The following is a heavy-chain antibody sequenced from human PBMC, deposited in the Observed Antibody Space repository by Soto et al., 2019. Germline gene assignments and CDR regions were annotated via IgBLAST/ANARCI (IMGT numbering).Heavy chain of an antibody. Sequence: AASVKVSCKASGGTFSSYAISWVRQAPGQGLEWMGGIIPIFGTANYAQKFQGRVTITADESTSTAYMELSSLRSEDTAVYYCARDGPEGIAAAGTFNWFDPWGQGNLVTVS. CDR1: GGTFSSYA. J-gene: IGHJ5*02. CDR3: ARDGPEGIAAAGTFNWFDP. D-gene: IGHD6-13*01. V-gene: IGHV1-69*13. CDR2: IIPIFGTA.